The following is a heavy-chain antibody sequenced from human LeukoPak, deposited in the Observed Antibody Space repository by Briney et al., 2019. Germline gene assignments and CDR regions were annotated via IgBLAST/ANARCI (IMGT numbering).Heavy chain of an antibody. CDR1: GASVSGSAYY. D-gene: IGHD4/OR15-4a*01. CDR2: IHYSGST. Sequence: PSETLSLTCTVSGASVSGSAYYWGWIRQPPGKGLEWIGYIHYSGSTNNNPTLKSRVTISVDTSKNQFSLKLSSVTAADTAVYYCARVMDTGYGGKLLGYYYYMDVWGKGTTVTISS. J-gene: IGHJ6*03. CDR3: ARVMDTGYGGKLLGYYYYMDV. V-gene: IGHV4-61*08.